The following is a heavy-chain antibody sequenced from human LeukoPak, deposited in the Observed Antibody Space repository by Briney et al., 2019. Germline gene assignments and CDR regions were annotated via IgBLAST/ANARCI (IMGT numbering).Heavy chain of an antibody. CDR3: ARHRILYYYDSSGYFDY. Sequence: SETLSLTCTVSGGSISSYYWSWIRQPPGKGLEWIGYIYYSGSTNYNPSLKSRVTISVDTSKNQFSLKLSSVTAADTAVYYCARHRILYYYDSSGYFDYWGQGPLVTVSS. CDR2: IYYSGST. V-gene: IGHV4-59*08. CDR1: GGSISSYY. D-gene: IGHD3-22*01. J-gene: IGHJ4*02.